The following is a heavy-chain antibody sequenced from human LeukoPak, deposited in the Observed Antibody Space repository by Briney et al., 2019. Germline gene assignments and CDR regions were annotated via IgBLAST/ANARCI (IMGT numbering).Heavy chain of an antibody. CDR2: INQDASEK. Sequence: QAGGSLRLSCAASGFTFSSYWMSWVRQAPGKGLEWVANINQDASEKYYMDSVKGRFTISRDNTKNSLYLQMNNLRAEDTAVYYCARHDAGHWDYWGQGTLVTVSS. D-gene: IGHD2-8*01. V-gene: IGHV3-7*01. J-gene: IGHJ4*02. CDR1: GFTFSSYW. CDR3: ARHDAGHWDY.